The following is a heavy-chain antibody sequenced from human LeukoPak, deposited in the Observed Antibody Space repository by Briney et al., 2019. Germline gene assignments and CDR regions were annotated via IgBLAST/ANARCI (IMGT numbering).Heavy chain of an antibody. CDR2: ISSSSSYI. V-gene: IGHV3-21*05. D-gene: IGHD3-22*01. CDR1: GFAFSTYN. Sequence: GGSLRLSCSASGFAFSTYNMNWVRQAPGKGLEWVSDISSSSSYIYYADSVKGRFTISRDNAKNSLYLQMNSLRAEDTAVYYCARDAEYSSSRFLDYWGQGTLVTVSS. CDR3: ARDAEYSSSRFLDY. J-gene: IGHJ4*02.